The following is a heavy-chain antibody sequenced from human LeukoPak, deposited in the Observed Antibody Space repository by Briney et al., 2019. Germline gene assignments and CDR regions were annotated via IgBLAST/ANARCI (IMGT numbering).Heavy chain of an antibody. CDR1: GYTFTGYY. Sequence: ASVKVSCTASGYTFTGYYMHWVRQAPGQGLEWMGWINPNSGGTNYAQKFQGRVTMTRDTSISTAYMELSRLRSDDTAVYYCASGRDYGDERGSFDIWGQGTMVTVPS. CDR3: ASGRDYGDERGSFDI. CDR2: INPNSGGT. V-gene: IGHV1-2*02. D-gene: IGHD4-17*01. J-gene: IGHJ3*02.